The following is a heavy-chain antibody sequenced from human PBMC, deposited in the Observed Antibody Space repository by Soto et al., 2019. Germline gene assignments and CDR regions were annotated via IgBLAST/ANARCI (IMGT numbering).Heavy chain of an antibody. CDR1: GGSISSSSFH. V-gene: IGHV4-39*01. D-gene: IGHD3-22*01. CDR2: IYYSGST. J-gene: IGHJ6*02. Sequence: SETLSLTCTVSGGSISSSSFHWGWIRQPPGKGLEWIGSIYYSGSTYYNPSLKSRVTISVDTSKNQFSLKLYSVTAADTAMYYCARSPDSSGYYPRRYYYGMDVWGQGTTVTVSS. CDR3: ARSPDSSGYYPRRYYYGMDV.